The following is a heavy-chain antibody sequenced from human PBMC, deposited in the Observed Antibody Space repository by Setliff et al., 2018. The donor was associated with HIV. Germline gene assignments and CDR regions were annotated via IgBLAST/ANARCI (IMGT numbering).Heavy chain of an antibody. J-gene: IGHJ3*02. CDR2: IDHSGEST. CDR3: ARDAEPVLQWFGEYPNHDAFDI. D-gene: IGHD3-10*01. V-gene: IGHV1-46*01. Sequence: ASVKVSCKASGYTFINYYIHWVRQAPGQGLEWMAIIDHSGESTSYAQKFQGRVTMTMDTSTNTVYMELSSLRSEDTAVYYCARDAEPVLQWFGEYPNHDAFDIWGQGTMVTVSS. CDR1: GYTFINYY.